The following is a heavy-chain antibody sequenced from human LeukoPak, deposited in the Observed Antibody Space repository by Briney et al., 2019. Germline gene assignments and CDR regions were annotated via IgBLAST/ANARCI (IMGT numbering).Heavy chain of an antibody. CDR3: ARGTYDFWSVYYIFTN. CDR2: IYYSGST. D-gene: IGHD3-3*01. J-gene: IGHJ4*02. CDR1: GGSISSYY. Sequence: SETLSLTCTVSGGSISSYYWSWIRQPPGKGLEWIGYIYYSGSTNYNPSLKSRVTISVDTSKNQFSLKLSSVTAADTAVYYCARGTYDFWSVYYIFTNWAQETLVT. V-gene: IGHV4-59*01.